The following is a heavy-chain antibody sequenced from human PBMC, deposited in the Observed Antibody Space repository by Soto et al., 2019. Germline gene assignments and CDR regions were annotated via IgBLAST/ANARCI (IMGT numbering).Heavy chain of an antibody. Sequence: PGGSLRLSCAASGFTFSDYAMSWVRQAPGKGLEWVSAISGTGGSTYYADSVKGRFSISRDNSKSTLYVQMNSLRAEDTAVYYCAKDGVLLIAAGGRHFDYWGQGVLVTVSS. CDR1: GFTFSDYA. D-gene: IGHD6-13*01. CDR3: AKDGVLLIAAGGRHFDY. CDR2: ISGTGGST. V-gene: IGHV3-23*01. J-gene: IGHJ4*02.